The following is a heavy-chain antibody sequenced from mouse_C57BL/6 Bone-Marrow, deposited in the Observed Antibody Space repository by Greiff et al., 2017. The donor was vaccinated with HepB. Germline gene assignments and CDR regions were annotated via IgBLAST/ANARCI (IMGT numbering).Heavy chain of an antibody. CDR3: ARVSYDYDRVWYFDV. CDR2: IYPGGGYT. CDR1: GYTFTNYW. Sequence: QVHVKQSGAELVRPGTSVKMSCKASGYTFTNYWIGWAKQRPGHGLEWIGDIYPGGGYTNSNEKFKGKATLTADKSSSTAYMQFSSLTSEDSAIYYCARVSYDYDRVWYFDVWGTGTTVTVSS. J-gene: IGHJ1*03. D-gene: IGHD2-4*01. V-gene: IGHV1-63*01.